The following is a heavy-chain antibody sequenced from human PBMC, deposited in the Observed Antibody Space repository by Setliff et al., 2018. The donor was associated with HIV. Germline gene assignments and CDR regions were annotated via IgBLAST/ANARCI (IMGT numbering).Heavy chain of an antibody. D-gene: IGHD3-10*01. J-gene: IGHJ4*02. CDR1: GRSISDGGFY. CDR2: IYYRGRT. CDR3: ATSPAGEILGSRPFYFDY. V-gene: IGHV4-31*03. Sequence: PAETLSLTCSVSGRSISDGGFYWSWIRQLPGKGLEWIGYIYYRGRTYYNPSLNSRAVMSIDTSKNHFYLELNSVTAADTAVYYCATSPAGEILGSRPFYFDYWGQGTLVTVSS.